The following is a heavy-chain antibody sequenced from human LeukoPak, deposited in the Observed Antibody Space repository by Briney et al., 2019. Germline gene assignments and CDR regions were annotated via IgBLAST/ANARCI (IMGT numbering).Heavy chain of an antibody. CDR2: ISWNSGSI. CDR1: GFIFDVDG. J-gene: IGHJ4*02. V-gene: IGHV3-9*01. Sequence: SLSLSCAVSGFIFDVDGMSWVRPAPGRGLGWVSGISWNSGSIGYADSVKRRFTISRDNAKNSLYLQMNSLRAEDTALYCCAKDTYGAAAGTTWGHWGQGTLVSDSP. CDR3: AKDTYGAAAGTTWGH. D-gene: IGHD6-13*01.